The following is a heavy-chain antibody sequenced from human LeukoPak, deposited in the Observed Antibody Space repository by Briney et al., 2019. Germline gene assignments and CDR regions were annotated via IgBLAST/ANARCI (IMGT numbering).Heavy chain of an antibody. CDR2: VSYSGST. J-gene: IGHJ4*02. CDR1: GGSISSHY. CDR3: ARSFSARMFFDY. D-gene: IGHD2/OR15-2a*01. Sequence: PSETLSLTCTVSGGSISSHYWSWIRQPPGKGLEWIAYVSYSGSTNYNPSLKSRVTTSVDTSKNQFSLKVSSVAAADTAVYYCARSFSARMFFDYWGQGSLVIVSS. V-gene: IGHV4-59*11.